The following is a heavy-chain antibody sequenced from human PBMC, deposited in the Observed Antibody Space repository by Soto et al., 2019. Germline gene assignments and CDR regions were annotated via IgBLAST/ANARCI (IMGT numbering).Heavy chain of an antibody. J-gene: IGHJ4*01. CDR3: ARYRLVATGDY. D-gene: IGHD1-26*01. CDR1: GYTFTSYG. V-gene: IGHV1-18*01. CDR2: IRAYNANT. Sequence: ASVKVSCNASGYTFTSYGISWVRQAPGQGLEWMGWIRAYNANTNYAQKLQGRVTITTDTSTSTSYMELRSLRSDDTAVYFCARYRLVATGDYWGHVTLFTVSP.